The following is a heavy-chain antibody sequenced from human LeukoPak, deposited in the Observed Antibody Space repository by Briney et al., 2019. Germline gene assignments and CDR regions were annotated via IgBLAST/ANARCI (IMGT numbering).Heavy chain of an antibody. D-gene: IGHD5-18*01. Sequence: PSETLSLTCTVPGGSISSYYWSWIRQPPGKGLEWIGYIYYSGSTNYNPSLKSRVTISVDTSKNQFSLKLNSVTAADTAVYYCASTDTPMITIHWGQGTLVTVSS. CDR2: IYYSGST. J-gene: IGHJ4*02. CDR1: GGSISSYY. CDR3: ASTDTPMITIH. V-gene: IGHV4-59*01.